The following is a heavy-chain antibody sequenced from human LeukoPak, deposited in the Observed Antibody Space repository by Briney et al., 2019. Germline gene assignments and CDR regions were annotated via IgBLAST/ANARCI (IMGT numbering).Heavy chain of an antibody. Sequence: ASVKVSCKASGYTFTSYGISWVRQAPGQGLEWMGWISAYNGNTNYAQKLQGRVTMTTDTSTSTAYMELSSLRSEDTAVYYCARPLGYCSSTSCFFDYWGQGTLVTVSS. J-gene: IGHJ4*02. CDR2: ISAYNGNT. CDR3: ARPLGYCSSTSCFFDY. V-gene: IGHV1-18*01. D-gene: IGHD2-2*01. CDR1: GYTFTSYG.